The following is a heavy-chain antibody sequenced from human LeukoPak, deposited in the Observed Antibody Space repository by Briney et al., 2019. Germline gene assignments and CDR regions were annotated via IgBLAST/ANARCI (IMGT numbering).Heavy chain of an antibody. CDR3: ARIRYTGLYFDY. CDR2: ISVSGGST. CDR1: GITFGTSA. Sequence: GGSLRLTCAASGITFGTSAMSCVRHAPGEGLEWVSTISVSGGSTNYADSVKGRFTISRDNSNNTLFLQMSSLIAEDTAVDYCARIRYTGLYFDYWGQETLVTVSS. J-gene: IGHJ4*02. V-gene: IGHV3-23*01. D-gene: IGHD3-16*02.